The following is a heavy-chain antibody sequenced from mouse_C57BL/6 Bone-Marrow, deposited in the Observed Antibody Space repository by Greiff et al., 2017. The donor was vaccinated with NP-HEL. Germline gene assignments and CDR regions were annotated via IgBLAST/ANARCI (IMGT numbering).Heavy chain of an antibody. D-gene: IGHD1-1*01. J-gene: IGHJ4*01. CDR3: ARDGGITTVVEAMDY. CDR2: INYDGSST. Sequence: DVHLVESEGGLVQPGSSMKLSCTASGFTFSDYYMAWVRQVPEKGLEWVANINYDGSSTYYLDSLKSRFIISRDNAKNILYLQMSSLKSEDTATYYCARDGGITTVVEAMDYWGQGTSVTVSS. V-gene: IGHV5-16*01. CDR1: GFTFSDYY.